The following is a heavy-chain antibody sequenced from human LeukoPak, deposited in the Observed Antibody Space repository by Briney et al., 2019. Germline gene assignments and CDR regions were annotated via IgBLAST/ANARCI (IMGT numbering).Heavy chain of an antibody. CDR2: SFFSGST. Sequence: SETLSLTCTVSGGSISSYYWSWIRQPPGKGLEWIGYSFFSGSTNYKPSLKSRVTISLDTSKNQFSLRMNSVTAADTAVYYCARGGLSSGWYGWGQGTLVTVSS. CDR1: GGSISSYY. CDR3: ARGGLSSGWYG. V-gene: IGHV4-59*01. D-gene: IGHD6-19*01. J-gene: IGHJ4*02.